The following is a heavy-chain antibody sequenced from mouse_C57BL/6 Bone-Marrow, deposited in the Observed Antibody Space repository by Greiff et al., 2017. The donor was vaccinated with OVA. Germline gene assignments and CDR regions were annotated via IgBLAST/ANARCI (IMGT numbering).Heavy chain of an antibody. Sequence: EVKLMESGAELVKPGASVKLSCTASGFNIKDYYMHWVKQRTEQGLEWIGRIDPEDGETKYAPKFQGKATITADTSSNTAYLQLSSLTSEDTAVYYRASRGLRRGGFYAMDYWGQGTSVTVSS. CDR1: GFNIKDYY. CDR2: IDPEDGET. CDR3: ASRGLRRGGFYAMDY. J-gene: IGHJ4*01. V-gene: IGHV14-2*01. D-gene: IGHD2-4*01.